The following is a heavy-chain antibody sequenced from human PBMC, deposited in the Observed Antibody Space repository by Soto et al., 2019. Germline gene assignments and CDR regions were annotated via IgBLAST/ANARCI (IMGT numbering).Heavy chain of an antibody. V-gene: IGHV3-30*18. CDR2: ISYDGSNK. CDR1: GFTFSSYG. D-gene: IGHD6-19*01. J-gene: IGHJ4*02. Sequence: GGSLRLSCAASGFTFSSYGMHWVRQAPGKGLEWVAVISYDGSNKYYADSVKGRFTISRDNSKNTLYLQMNSLRAEDTAVYYCAKGSDGAVAGSPVDYWGQGTLVTVSS. CDR3: AKGSDGAVAGSPVDY.